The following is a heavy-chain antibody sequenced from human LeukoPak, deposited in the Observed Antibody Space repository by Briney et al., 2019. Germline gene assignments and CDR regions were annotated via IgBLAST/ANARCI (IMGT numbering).Heavy chain of an antibody. CDR2: INPIGGSA. CDR1: GYTFINFY. CDR3: ARMYSGSYDY. Sequence: SVRVSCKASGYTFINFYIHWVRQAPGRGLEWMGIINPIGGSATYAQKFQGRVTMTRDTTPSTVYMELSSLTSEDTAVYYCARMYSGSYDYWGQGTLVTVS. D-gene: IGHD1-26*01. V-gene: IGHV1-46*01. J-gene: IGHJ4*02.